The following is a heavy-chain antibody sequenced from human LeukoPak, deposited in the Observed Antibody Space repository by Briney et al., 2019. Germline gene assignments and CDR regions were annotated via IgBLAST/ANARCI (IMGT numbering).Heavy chain of an antibody. J-gene: IGHJ6*03. V-gene: IGHV1-2*02. CDR2: INPNSGGT. Sequence: GASVKVSCKASGYTLTGYYMHWVRQAPGQGLEWVGWINPNSGGTSYAQKFQGRVTMTRDTSISTAFMELSRLTSDDTAVYYCARALPTWYYMDVWGKGSTVTVSS. CDR3: ARALPTWYYMDV. D-gene: IGHD3-16*01. CDR1: GYTLTGYY.